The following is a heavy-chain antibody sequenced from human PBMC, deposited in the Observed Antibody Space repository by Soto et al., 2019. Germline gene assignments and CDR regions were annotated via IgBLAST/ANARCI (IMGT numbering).Heavy chain of an antibody. CDR2: IKSKTDGGAT. D-gene: IGHD3-22*01. Sequence: GGSLRLSCAASGFTFSNAWMNWVRQAPGKGLEWVGRIKSKTDGGATDYAAPVKGRFTISRDDSKNTLYLQMNSLKTEDTAVYYCTTLTILLVHDDCWGPGTLVTVSS. V-gene: IGHV3-15*07. J-gene: IGHJ4*02. CDR1: GFTFSNAW. CDR3: TTLTILLVHDDC.